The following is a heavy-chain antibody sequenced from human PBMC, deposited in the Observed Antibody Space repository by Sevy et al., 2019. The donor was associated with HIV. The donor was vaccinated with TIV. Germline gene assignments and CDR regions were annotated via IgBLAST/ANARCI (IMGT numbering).Heavy chain of an antibody. CDR1: GFTFSDYY. CDR2: ISGSGDTI. D-gene: IGHD3-16*01. Sequence: GGSLRLSCAASGFTFSDYYVSWIRQAPGKGLQWISYISGSGDTIYYADSVKGRFTISRDNAKNSLYLQMNSLRAEDTAVYYCARDHVKDGELGDYYYYGMDVWGRGTTVTVSS. J-gene: IGHJ6*02. V-gene: IGHV3-11*01. CDR3: ARDHVKDGELGDYYYYGMDV.